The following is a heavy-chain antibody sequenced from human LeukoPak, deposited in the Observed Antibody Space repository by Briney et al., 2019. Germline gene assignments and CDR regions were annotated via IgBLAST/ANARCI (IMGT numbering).Heavy chain of an antibody. J-gene: IGHJ4*02. Sequence: SGPTLVKPSETLSLTCTVTGGSTSSHYWSWIRQPPGNGPEWIGYIYYSGSTNYNPSLKSRVTISVDTSKNQCSLKLSSVTAADTGVYYCARDANSSLDYWGQGTLVTVSS. V-gene: IGHV4-59*11. CDR2: IYYSGST. D-gene: IGHD6-13*01. CDR3: ARDANSSLDY. CDR1: GGSTSSHY.